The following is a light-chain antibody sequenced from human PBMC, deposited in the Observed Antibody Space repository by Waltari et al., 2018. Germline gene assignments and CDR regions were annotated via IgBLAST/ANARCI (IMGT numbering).Light chain of an antibody. Sequence: SYELTQPPSVSVSPGQTATITCSGDALPKQFAHWYHQKPGQAPVVVIYKDTERPSGIPKRFSGSSSGTTVTLTINGVQAEDEADYYCQSADSSGTWVFGGGTKLTVL. CDR2: KDT. CDR3: QSADSSGTWV. J-gene: IGLJ3*02. V-gene: IGLV3-25*03. CDR1: ALPKQF.